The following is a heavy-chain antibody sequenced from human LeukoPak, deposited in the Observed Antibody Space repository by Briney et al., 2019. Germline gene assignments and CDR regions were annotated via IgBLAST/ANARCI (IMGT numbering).Heavy chain of an antibody. Sequence: PGGSLRLSYAASGFTFSSYAMNWVRQAPGKGLEWVSGISGNGDTTYYADSVKGRFTISRDNSKNTLYLQMNSLRAEDTAVYYCAKRSRRLTIVRGVPREDVWGQGTTVTVSS. CDR1: GFTFSSYA. D-gene: IGHD3-10*01. CDR3: AKRSRRLTIVRGVPREDV. J-gene: IGHJ6*02. CDR2: ISGNGDTT. V-gene: IGHV3-23*01.